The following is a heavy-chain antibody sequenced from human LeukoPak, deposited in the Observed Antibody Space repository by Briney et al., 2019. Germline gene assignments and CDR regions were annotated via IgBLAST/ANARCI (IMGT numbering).Heavy chain of an antibody. CDR3: ARGIGRYWEDY. CDR1: GGSISSYY. J-gene: IGHJ4*02. D-gene: IGHD1-26*01. Sequence: PSETLSLTCTVSGGSISSYYWSWIRQPPGKGLEWIGYIYYSGSTNYNPSLKSRDTISVDTSKNQFSLKLSSVTAADSAVYYCARGIGRYWEDYWGQGTLVTVSS. CDR2: IYYSGST. V-gene: IGHV4-59*08.